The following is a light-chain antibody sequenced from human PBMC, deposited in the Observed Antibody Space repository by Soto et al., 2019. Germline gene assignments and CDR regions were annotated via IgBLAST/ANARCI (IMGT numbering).Light chain of an antibody. CDR1: QSVSSS. CDR2: AAS. J-gene: IGKJ4*01. Sequence: EIVMTQSPATLSVSPGERAALSCRASQSVSSSLAWYQQKPGQAPRLLIYAASTRATGIPARFSGSGSGTEFTLTIGSLQSEDVAVYYCQQYNNWPLTFGGGTKVEIK. V-gene: IGKV3-15*01. CDR3: QQYNNWPLT.